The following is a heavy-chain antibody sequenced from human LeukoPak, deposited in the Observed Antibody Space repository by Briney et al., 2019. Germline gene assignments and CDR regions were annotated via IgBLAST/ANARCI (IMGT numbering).Heavy chain of an antibody. CDR2: IRYDGSNK. D-gene: IGHD5-18*01. J-gene: IGHJ6*02. CDR1: GFTFSSYG. V-gene: IGHV3-30*02. Sequence: PGGSLRLSCAASGFTFSSYGMHWVRQAPGKGLEWVAFIRYDGSNKYYADSVKGRFTISRDNSKNTLYLQMNGLRAEGTAVYYCAKDQGTAMVYYYYYGMDVWGQGTTVTVSS. CDR3: AKDQGTAMVYYYYYGMDV.